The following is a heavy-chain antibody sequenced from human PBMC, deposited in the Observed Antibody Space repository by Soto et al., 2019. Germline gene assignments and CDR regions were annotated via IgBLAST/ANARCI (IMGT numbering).Heavy chain of an antibody. CDR3: AREDCSSTSCYTDYYYYYGMDV. CDR2: INPNSGGT. D-gene: IGHD2-2*02. J-gene: IGHJ6*02. CDR1: GYTFTGYY. V-gene: IGHV1-2*02. Sequence: QVQLVQSGAEGKKPGASVKVSCKASGYTFTGYYMHWVRQAPGQGLEWLGWINPNSGGTNYAQKFQCRVTMTRDTSISTAYMELSRLRSDDTAVYYCAREDCSSTSCYTDYYYYYGMDVWGQGTTVTVSS.